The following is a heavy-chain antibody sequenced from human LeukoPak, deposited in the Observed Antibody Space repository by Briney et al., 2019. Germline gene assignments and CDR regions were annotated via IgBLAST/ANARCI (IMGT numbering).Heavy chain of an antibody. CDR2: VYATGST. D-gene: IGHD1-26*01. CDR3: ARLAPYRRAPHFDY. CDR1: GGSISTGTEY. V-gene: IGHV4-61*02. J-gene: IGHJ4*02. Sequence: TSQTLSLTCTVSGGSISTGTEYWSWIRQPAGKGLEWIGRVYATGSTNYSPSLKSRATISLDPSKTQFSLKLSSVTAADTAMYYCARLAPYRRAPHFDYWGQGIRFTVSS.